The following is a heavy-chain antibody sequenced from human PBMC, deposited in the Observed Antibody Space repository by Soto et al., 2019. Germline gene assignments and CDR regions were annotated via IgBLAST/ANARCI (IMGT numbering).Heavy chain of an antibody. CDR1: GYTSTGYY. CDR2: IIPIFGTA. Sequence: SVKVSCKASGYTSTGYYMHWVRQAPGQGLEWMGGIIPIFGTANYAQKFQGRVTITADESTSTAYMELSSLRSEDTAVYYCARDGSGYRSRASPMDVWGQGTTVTVSS. D-gene: IGHD3-22*01. J-gene: IGHJ6*02. CDR3: ARDGSGYRSRASPMDV. V-gene: IGHV1-69*13.